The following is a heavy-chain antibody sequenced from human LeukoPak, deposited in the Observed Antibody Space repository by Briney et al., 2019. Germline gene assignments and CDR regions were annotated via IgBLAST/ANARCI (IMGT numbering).Heavy chain of an antibody. CDR3: AREMATTFDY. J-gene: IGHJ4*02. CDR2: ISAYNGNT. Sequence: ASVKVSCKASGYTFTSYDINWVRQAPGQGLEWMGWISAYNGNTNYAQKFQGRVTMTRDTSISTAYMELSRLRSDDTAVYYCAREMATTFDYWGQGTLVTVSS. CDR1: GYTFTSYD. V-gene: IGHV1-2*02. D-gene: IGHD5-24*01.